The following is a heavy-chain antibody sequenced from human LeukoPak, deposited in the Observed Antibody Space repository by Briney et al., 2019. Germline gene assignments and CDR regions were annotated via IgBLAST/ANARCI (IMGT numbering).Heavy chain of an antibody. Sequence: ASVKVSCKASGYTFTSYAMHWVRQAPGQRLEWMGWINAGNGNTKYSQEFQGRVTITRDTSASTAYMELSSLRSEDMAVYYCAKSDILTGPPFDYWGQGTLVTVSS. CDR2: INAGNGNT. J-gene: IGHJ4*02. V-gene: IGHV1-3*03. CDR1: GYTFTSYA. D-gene: IGHD3-9*01. CDR3: AKSDILTGPPFDY.